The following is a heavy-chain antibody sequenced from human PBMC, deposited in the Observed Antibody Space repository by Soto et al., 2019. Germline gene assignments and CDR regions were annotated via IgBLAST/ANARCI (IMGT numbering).Heavy chain of an antibody. CDR2: TYYRSRWYN. D-gene: IGHD1-7*01. V-gene: IGHV6-1*01. Sequence: PSQTLSLTCDISGDNFSSNIAAWNWIRLSPSRGLEWLARTYYRSRWYNDYAVSVRSRITVNPDTSKNQFSLQLTSVTPEDTAVYYCAGTTSHQWYYMDVWGKGTTVTVSS. CDR3: AGTTSHQWYYMDV. CDR1: GDNFSSNIAA. J-gene: IGHJ6*03.